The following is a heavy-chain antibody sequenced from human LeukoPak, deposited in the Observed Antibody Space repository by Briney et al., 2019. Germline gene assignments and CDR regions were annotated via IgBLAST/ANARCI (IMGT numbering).Heavy chain of an antibody. J-gene: IGHJ4*02. CDR3: ASLSGYEHFFDY. CDR2: INPSGGST. V-gene: IGHV1-46*01. D-gene: IGHD5-12*01. Sequence: ASVKVSCKASGYTFTSYHMHWVRQAPGQGLEWMGIINPSGGSTSYAQKFQGRVTMTRDTSTSTVYMELSSLRSEDTAVYYCASLSGYEHFFDYWGQGTLVTVSS. CDR1: GYTFTSYH.